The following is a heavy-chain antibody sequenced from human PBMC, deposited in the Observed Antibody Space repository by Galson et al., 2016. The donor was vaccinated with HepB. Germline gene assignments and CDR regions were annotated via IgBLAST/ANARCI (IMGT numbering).Heavy chain of an antibody. CDR2: IYYSGRT. V-gene: IGHV4-39*07. Sequence: SETLSLTCSVSGASVSSNSFYWAWIRQPPGEGLEWIGSIYYSGRTYNNPSLKSRVTISIDNYKNQFSLRMTSVTAADTAVYYCSGGELARGFDPWGQGSLVTVSS. J-gene: IGHJ5*02. CDR1: GASVSSNSFY. CDR3: SGGELARGFDP. D-gene: IGHD5-24*01.